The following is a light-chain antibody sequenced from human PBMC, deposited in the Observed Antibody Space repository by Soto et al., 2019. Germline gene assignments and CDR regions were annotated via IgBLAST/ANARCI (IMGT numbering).Light chain of an antibody. CDR2: GAS. Sequence: DIQMTQSPSSLSASVGDRVTITCRASQTIYSCLNWFQQRPGKAPILLIYGASSLRFSGSGSGTDFSLTISSLQPQDCATYYCQQTYKDTFGQGTKLEI. J-gene: IGKJ2*01. V-gene: IGKV1-39*01. CDR1: QTIYSC. CDR3: QQTYKDT.